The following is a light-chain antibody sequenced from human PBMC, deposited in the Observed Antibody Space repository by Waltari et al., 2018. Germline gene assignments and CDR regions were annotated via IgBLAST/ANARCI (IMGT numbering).Light chain of an antibody. Sequence: QSALTQPPSASGSPGQSVTLSCSGSNSDIGTYNYVSWFQQHPGRAPKLLIYAVNKRPSGVPDRFAGSKSDNRASLTVSGLQADDGAVYSCSSYAGSNTLVFGGGTGLAVL. J-gene: IGLJ2*01. CDR1: NSDIGTYNY. V-gene: IGLV2-8*01. CDR3: SSYAGSNTLV. CDR2: AVN.